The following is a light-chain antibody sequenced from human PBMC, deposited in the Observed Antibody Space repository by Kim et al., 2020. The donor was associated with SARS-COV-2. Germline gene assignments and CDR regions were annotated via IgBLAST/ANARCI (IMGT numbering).Light chain of an antibody. CDR1: KWGEKY. CDR2: QDS. V-gene: IGLV3-1*01. Sequence: VAPGQPASITCSGDKWGEKYACWYQQKPGQSPVLVIYQDSKRPSGIPERFSGSNSGNTATLTISGTQAMDEADYYCQAWDSSTAWVFGGGTQLTVL. J-gene: IGLJ2*01. CDR3: QAWDSSTAWV.